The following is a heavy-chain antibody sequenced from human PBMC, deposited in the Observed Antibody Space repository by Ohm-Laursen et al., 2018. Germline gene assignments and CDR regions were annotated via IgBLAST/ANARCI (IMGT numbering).Heavy chain of an antibody. CDR3: ARIRYGSNWILDY. J-gene: IGHJ4*02. CDR2: IDWDDDK. V-gene: IGHV2-70*04. D-gene: IGHD6-13*01. Sequence: TQTLTLTCTFSGVSLSTSGMRVSWIRQPPGKALEWLARIDWDDDKFYSTSLKTRLTISKDTSINQVVLTMTDMDPVDTATYYCARIRYGSNWILDYWGQGTLVTVSS. CDR1: GVSLSTSGMR.